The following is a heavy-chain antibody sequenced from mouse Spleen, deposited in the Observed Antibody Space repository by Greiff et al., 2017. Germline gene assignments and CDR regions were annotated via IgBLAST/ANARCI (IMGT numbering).Heavy chain of an antibody. J-gene: IGHJ1*01. D-gene: IGHD2-3*01. CDR3: ASRDGYYEGWYVDV. Sequence: EVQGVESGGGLVKPGGSLKLSCAASGFTFSSYTMSWVRQTPAKRLEWVATISSGGGNTYYPDSVKGRFTISRDNARNTLYLQMSSLRSEDTAMYYCASRDGYYEGWYVDVWGAGTTVTVSS. CDR1: GFTFSSYT. CDR2: ISSGGGNT. V-gene: IGHV5-9*04.